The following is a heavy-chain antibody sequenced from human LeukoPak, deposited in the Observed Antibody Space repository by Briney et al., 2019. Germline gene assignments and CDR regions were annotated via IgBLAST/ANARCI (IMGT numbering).Heavy chain of an antibody. Sequence: PSETLSLTCTVADGSTTSRNYYWGWIRQPPGKGLEWIGNIYYDGTTYYNPSLKSRVTISIDTSKNQFSLDLSSVTAADTAVYYCARLHYYYGMDVWGQGPRSPSP. CDR2: IYYDGTT. J-gene: IGHJ6*02. CDR1: DGSTTSRNYY. V-gene: IGHV4-39*01. CDR3: ARLHYYYGMDV.